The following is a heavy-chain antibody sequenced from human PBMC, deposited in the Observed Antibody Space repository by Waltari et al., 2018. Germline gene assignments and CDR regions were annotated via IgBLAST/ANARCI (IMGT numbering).Heavy chain of an antibody. CDR2: IIPIFGTA. CDR1: GGTFSSYA. CDR3: AETGRHSGSYLGR. V-gene: IGHV1-69*13. Sequence: QVQLVQSGAEVKKTGSSVKVSCKASGGTFSSYAISWVRQAPGQGLEWMGGIIPIFGTANYAQKFQGRVPITADESTSTDYMELSSLRSEDTAVYYWAETGRHSGSYLGRWGQGTLVTVSS. D-gene: IGHD1-26*01. J-gene: IGHJ4*02.